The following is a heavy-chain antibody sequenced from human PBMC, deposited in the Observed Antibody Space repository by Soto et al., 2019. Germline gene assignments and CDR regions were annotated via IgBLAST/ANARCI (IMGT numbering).Heavy chain of an antibody. CDR3: ARGCSGGSCYSGFSDY. V-gene: IGHV4-31*03. CDR2: IYYSGST. CDR1: GGSISSGGYY. D-gene: IGHD2-15*01. Sequence: QVQLQXXGXXXXXXXXXXXXTCTXSGGSISSGGYYWSWIRQHPGKGLEWIGYIYYSGSTYYNPSLKSRVTISVDTSKNQFSLKLSSVTAADTAVYYCARGCSGGSCYSGFSDYWGQGTLVTVSS. J-gene: IGHJ4*02.